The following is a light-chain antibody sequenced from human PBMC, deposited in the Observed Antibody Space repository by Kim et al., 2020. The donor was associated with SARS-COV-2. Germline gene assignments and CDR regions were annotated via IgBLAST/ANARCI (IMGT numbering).Light chain of an antibody. V-gene: IGKV1-39*01. J-gene: IGKJ4*01. CDR1: QTISNY. CDR3: QQTSSVPLT. Sequence: DIQLTQSPSSLSASVGDRVTITCRASQTISNYLNWYQQKAGKAPQILIYSASNLQSGVPSRFSGSGSGTDFTLSISSLQLEDFATHYCQQTSSVPLTFGGGTKVDIK. CDR2: SAS.